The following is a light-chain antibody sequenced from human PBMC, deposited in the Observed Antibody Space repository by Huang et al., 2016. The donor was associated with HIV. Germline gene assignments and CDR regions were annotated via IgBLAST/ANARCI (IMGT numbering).Light chain of an antibody. CDR1: QSVRSNY. Sequence: EIVLTQSPGTLSLSPGERATRSCRASQSVRSNYLAWYQKKPGQAPRLLLYGASSRATGIPDRFSGRGSGTDFTLTIGRLEPEDFAVYYCHQYGGSPGTFGQGTKLEIK. J-gene: IGKJ2*01. CDR2: GAS. V-gene: IGKV3-20*01. CDR3: HQYGGSPGT.